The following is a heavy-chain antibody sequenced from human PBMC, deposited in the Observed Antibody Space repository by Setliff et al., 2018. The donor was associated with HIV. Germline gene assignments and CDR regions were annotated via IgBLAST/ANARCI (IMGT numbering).Heavy chain of an antibody. CDR1: GGSISNYY. D-gene: IGHD3-9*01. CDR2: INHSGST. V-gene: IGHV4-34*01. J-gene: IGHJ6*02. Sequence: SETLSLTCTVSGGSISNYYWSWIRQPPGKGLEWIGEINHSGSTNYNPSLKSRVTISVDTSKNQFSLKLSSATAADTAVYYCARGMRPPPLRYFDWLFYGMDVWGQGTTVTVSS. CDR3: ARGMRPPPLRYFDWLFYGMDV.